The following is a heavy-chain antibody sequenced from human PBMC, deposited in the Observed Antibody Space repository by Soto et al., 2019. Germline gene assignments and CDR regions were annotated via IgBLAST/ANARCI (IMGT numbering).Heavy chain of an antibody. Sequence: QVQLVQSGAEVKKPGSSVKVSCKASGGTFSSYAISWVQQAPGQGLEWMGGIIPIFGTANYAQKFQGRVTITADESTSTAYMELSSLRSEDTAVYYCASSPLTGRGYYYGMDVWGQGTTVTVSS. D-gene: IGHD1-20*01. J-gene: IGHJ6*02. CDR2: IIPIFGTA. CDR1: GGTFSSYA. V-gene: IGHV1-69*01. CDR3: ASSPLTGRGYYYGMDV.